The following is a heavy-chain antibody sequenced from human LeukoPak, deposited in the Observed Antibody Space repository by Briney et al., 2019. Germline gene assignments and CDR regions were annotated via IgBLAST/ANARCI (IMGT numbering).Heavy chain of an antibody. CDR3: AREPQTLGYCSSTSCTGFHY. J-gene: IGHJ4*02. D-gene: IGHD2-2*01. Sequence: ASVKVSCKASGYTFTGYYMHWVRQAPGQGLEGMGWINPNSGGTNYAEKVQGRVTMTRDTSISTAYMDLSRLRSDDTAVYYCAREPQTLGYCSSTSCTGFHYWGQGTLVTVSS. V-gene: IGHV1-2*02. CDR1: GYTFTGYY. CDR2: INPNSGGT.